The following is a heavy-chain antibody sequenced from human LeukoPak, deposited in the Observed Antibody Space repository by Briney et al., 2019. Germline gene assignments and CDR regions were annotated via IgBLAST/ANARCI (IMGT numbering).Heavy chain of an antibody. D-gene: IGHD1-26*01. Sequence: ASVKVSCKASRYTFTSYDINWVRQATGQGLEWMGWMNPKSGNLGYAQKFQGRVTMTRDTSISTAYMELNSLRAEDTAVYYCATESGTYSGTCFDYWGQGTLVTVSS. CDR1: RYTFTSYD. CDR3: ATESGTYSGTCFDY. V-gene: IGHV1-8*01. J-gene: IGHJ4*02. CDR2: MNPKSGNL.